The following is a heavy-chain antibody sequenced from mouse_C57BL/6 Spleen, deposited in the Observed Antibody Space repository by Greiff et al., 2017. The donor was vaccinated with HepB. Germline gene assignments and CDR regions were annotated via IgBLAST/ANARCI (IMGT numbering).Heavy chain of an antibody. D-gene: IGHD1-1*01. V-gene: IGHV1-82*01. J-gene: IGHJ2*01. CDR3: ALYYGSSYHYFDY. CDR2: IYPGDGDT. Sequence: QVQLKESGPELVKPGASVKISCKASGYAFSSSWMNWVKQRPGKGLEWIGRIYPGDGDTNYNGKFKGKATLTADKSSSTAYMQLSSLTSEDSAVYFCALYYGSSYHYFDYWGQGTTLTVSS. CDR1: GYAFSSSW.